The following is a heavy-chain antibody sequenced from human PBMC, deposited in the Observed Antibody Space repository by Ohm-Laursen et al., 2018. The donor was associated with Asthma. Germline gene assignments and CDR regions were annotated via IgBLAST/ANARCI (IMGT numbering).Heavy chain of an antibody. CDR3: ARKAGSCITSNCYSLDF. J-gene: IGHJ4*02. D-gene: IGHD2-15*01. Sequence: SVEVSCKSLGGTLGTSVIGWVRQAPGQGLEWLGGINSVFGTSTYAQKFHDRFTITADESTSTVYMTLSSLTSEGTAVYYCARKAGSCITSNCYSLDFWGQGTLVTVSS. V-gene: IGHV1-69*13. CDR2: INSVFGTS. CDR1: GGTLGTSV.